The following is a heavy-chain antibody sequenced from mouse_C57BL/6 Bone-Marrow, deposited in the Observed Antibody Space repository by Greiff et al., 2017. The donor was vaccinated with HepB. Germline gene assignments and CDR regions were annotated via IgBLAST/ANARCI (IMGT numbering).Heavy chain of an antibody. Sequence: ESGPGLVKPSQSLSLTCSVTGYSITSGYFWNWIRQFPGNKLEWVGNISYDGSNNYNPSLKNRISITRDTSKNQFFLKLNSVTTEVTATYDCGRCSSWYFDVWGTGTTVTVSS. CDR1: GYSITSGYF. CDR2: ISYDGSN. V-gene: IGHV3-6*01. CDR3: GRCSSWYFDV. D-gene: IGHD1-1*01. J-gene: IGHJ1*03.